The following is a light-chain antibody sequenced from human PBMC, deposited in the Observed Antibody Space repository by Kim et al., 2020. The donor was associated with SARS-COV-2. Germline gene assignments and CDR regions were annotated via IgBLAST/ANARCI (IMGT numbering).Light chain of an antibody. CDR3: QAWDSSTAV. CDR1: KLGDKY. Sequence: VSPGQTASITCSGDKLGDKYASGYQQKSGQSPVLVIHQDSKRPSGIPERFSGSNSGNTATLTISGTQAMDEADYYCQAWDSSTAVFGTGTKVTVL. J-gene: IGLJ1*01. CDR2: QDS. V-gene: IGLV3-1*01.